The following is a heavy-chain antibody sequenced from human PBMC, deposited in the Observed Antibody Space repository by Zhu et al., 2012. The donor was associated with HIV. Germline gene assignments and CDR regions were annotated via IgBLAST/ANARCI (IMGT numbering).Heavy chain of an antibody. CDR2: IYYSGST. CDR3: ARRHYDSSGDAFDI. D-gene: IGHD3-22*01. Sequence: QVQLQESGPGLVKPSETLSLTCTVSGGSISSSSYYWGWIRQPPGKGLEWVGSIYYSGSTYYNPSLKSRVTISVDTSKNQFSLKLSSVTAADTAVYYCARRHYDSSGDAFDIWGQGTMVTVSS. CDR1: GGSISSSSYY. J-gene: IGHJ3*02. V-gene: IGHV4-39*01.